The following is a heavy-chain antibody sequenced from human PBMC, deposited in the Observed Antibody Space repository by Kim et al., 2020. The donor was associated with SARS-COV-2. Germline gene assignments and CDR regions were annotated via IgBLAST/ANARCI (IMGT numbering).Heavy chain of an antibody. CDR2: PIFGTA. J-gene: IGHJ4*02. Sequence: PIFGTANYAQKFQGRVTITADESTSTAYMELSCLRSEDTAVYYCARDQGYWGQGTLVTVSS. V-gene: IGHV1-69*01. CDR3: ARDQGY.